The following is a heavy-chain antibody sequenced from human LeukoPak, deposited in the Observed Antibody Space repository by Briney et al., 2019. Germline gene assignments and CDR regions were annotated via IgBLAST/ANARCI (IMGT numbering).Heavy chain of an antibody. Sequence: KTSETLSLTCTVSGGSISSGGYYWSWIRQHPGKGLEWIGYIYYSGSTYYNPSLKSRVTISVDMSKNRFSLKLSSVTAADTAVYYCARGVGYCSSTSCYSFQYGMDVWGQGTTVTVSS. CDR2: IYYSGST. CDR3: ARGVGYCSSTSCYSFQYGMDV. J-gene: IGHJ6*02. D-gene: IGHD2-2*02. CDR1: GGSISSGGYY. V-gene: IGHV4-31*03.